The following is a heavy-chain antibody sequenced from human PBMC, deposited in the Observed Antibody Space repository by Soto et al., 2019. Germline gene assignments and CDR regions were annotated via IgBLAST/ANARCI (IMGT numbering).Heavy chain of an antibody. CDR3: EREEELLDAFDI. D-gene: IGHD1-26*01. CDR2: IYYSGST. CDR1: GGSISSYY. J-gene: IGHJ3*02. V-gene: IGHV4-59*01. Sequence: SETLSLTCTVSGGSISSYYWSWIRQPPGKGLEWIGYIYYSGSTNYNPSLKSRVTISVDTSKNQFSLKLSSVTAADTAVYNCEREEELLDAFDIWGKGTMVTVSS.